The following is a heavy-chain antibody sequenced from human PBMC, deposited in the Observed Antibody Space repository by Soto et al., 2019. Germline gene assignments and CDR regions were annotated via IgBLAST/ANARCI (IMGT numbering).Heavy chain of an antibody. V-gene: IGHV4-39*01. CDR1: GGSISTNSYC. CDR3: ASGSTVTTGDF. CDR2: AHSTGST. Sequence: SETLSLTCTVSGGSISTNSYCGGWIRQPPGKGLEWIGCAHSTGSTYYNPSLKSRVTIYVDTSKNQFSLKLTSVTAADTAVYYCASGSTVTTGDFWGQGTLVTVSS. J-gene: IGHJ4*02. D-gene: IGHD4-17*01.